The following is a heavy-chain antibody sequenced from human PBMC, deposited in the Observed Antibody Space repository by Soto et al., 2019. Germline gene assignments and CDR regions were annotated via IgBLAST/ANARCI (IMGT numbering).Heavy chain of an antibody. Sequence: SSLKFSFKASGSTFTGYYMHWVRQAPGQVLEWMGWINPNSGGTNYAQKFQGRVTMTRDTSISTAYMELSRLRSDDTAVYYCARVGLASGGSSNQSYYYGMDVWGQGTPVTVSS. D-gene: IGHD2-15*01. CDR3: ARVGLASGGSSNQSYYYGMDV. CDR2: INPNSGGT. CDR1: GSTFTGYY. J-gene: IGHJ6*01. V-gene: IGHV1-2*02.